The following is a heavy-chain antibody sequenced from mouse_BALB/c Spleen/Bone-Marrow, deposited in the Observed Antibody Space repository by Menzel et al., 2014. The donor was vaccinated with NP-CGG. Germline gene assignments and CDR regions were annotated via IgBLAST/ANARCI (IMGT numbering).Heavy chain of an antibody. CDR2: ISSGCSYT. CDR3: VRDSAGYFDY. V-gene: IGHV5-9-4*01. Sequence: EVKVVESGGGLVKPGGSLKLSCAASGFTFSYYAMSWVRQSPEKRLEWVAEISSGCSYTYYPDTVTGRFTISRDNAKNPLYLEMSSLRSEDTAMYYCVRDSAGYFDYWGQGTTLTVSS. J-gene: IGHJ2*01. CDR1: GFTFSYYA.